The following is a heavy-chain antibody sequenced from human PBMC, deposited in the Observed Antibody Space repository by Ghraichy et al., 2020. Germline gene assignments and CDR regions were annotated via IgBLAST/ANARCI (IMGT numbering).Heavy chain of an antibody. CDR3: TTDGPIVGATTSDY. D-gene: IGHD1-26*01. V-gene: IGHV3-15*01. Sequence: GGSLRLSCAASGFTFSNAWMSWVRQAPGKGLEWVGRIKSKTDGGTTDYAAPVKGRFTISRDDSKNTLYLQLNSLKTEDTAVYYCTTDGPIVGATTSDYWGQGTLVTVSS. CDR1: GFTFSNAW. CDR2: IKSKTDGGTT. J-gene: IGHJ4*02.